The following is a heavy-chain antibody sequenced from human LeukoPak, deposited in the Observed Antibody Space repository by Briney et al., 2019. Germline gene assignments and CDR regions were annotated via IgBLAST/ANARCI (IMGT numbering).Heavy chain of an antibody. CDR1: GFTLSSYA. CDR2: TSADGGST. CDR3: ARGDGYEDFQPLDY. D-gene: IGHD5-24*01. Sequence: PGGSLRLSCAASGFTLSSYAMSWVPQAPGKGLEWVSTTSADGGSTYYADSVKGRFTISRDNAENSLYLQMNSLRADDTAVYYCARGDGYEDFQPLDYWGQGTLVTVSS. J-gene: IGHJ4*02. V-gene: IGHV3-23*01.